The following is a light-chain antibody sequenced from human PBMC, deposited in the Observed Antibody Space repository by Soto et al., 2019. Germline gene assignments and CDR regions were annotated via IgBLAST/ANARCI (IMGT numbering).Light chain of an antibody. J-gene: IGKJ2*01. CDR1: QSVSSN. CDR3: QQYNNWPPVYT. V-gene: IGKV3-15*01. Sequence: EIVMTQSPATLSVSPGERATLSCRASQSVSSNLAWYQQKPGQAPRLLIYGASTRATGIPARFSGSGSGTEFTLTISILQSEDFTVYYCQQYNNWPPVYTFGQGTKLEIK. CDR2: GAS.